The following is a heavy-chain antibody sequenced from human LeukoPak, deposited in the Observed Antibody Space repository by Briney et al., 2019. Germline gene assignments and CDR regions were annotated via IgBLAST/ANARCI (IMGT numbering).Heavy chain of an antibody. CDR2: ISAYNGNT. CDR1: GYTFTSYG. D-gene: IGHD3-22*01. CDR3: ARDAGITMIVGDAFDI. Sequence: ASVTVSCTASGYTFTSYGISWVRQAPGQGLEWMGWISAYNGNTNYAQKLQGRVTMTTDTSTSTAYMGLRSLRSDDTAVYYCARDAGITMIVGDAFDIWGQGTMVTVSS. V-gene: IGHV1-18*01. J-gene: IGHJ3*02.